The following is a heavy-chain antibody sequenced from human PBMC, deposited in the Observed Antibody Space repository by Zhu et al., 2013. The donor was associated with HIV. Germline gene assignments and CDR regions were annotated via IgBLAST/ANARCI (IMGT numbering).Heavy chain of an antibody. Sequence: QMQLVQSGAEVKKTGSSVKVSCKASGYTFTYRYLHWVRQAPGQALEWMGWITPFNGNTNYAQKFQDRVTITRDRSMSTAYMELSSLRSEDTAMYYCARTGGRTTVQTRATTWGQGTLVTVSS. V-gene: IGHV1-45*02. CDR3: ARTGGRTTVQTRATT. J-gene: IGHJ4*02. D-gene: IGHD4-17*01. CDR2: ITPFNGNT. CDR1: GYTFTYRY.